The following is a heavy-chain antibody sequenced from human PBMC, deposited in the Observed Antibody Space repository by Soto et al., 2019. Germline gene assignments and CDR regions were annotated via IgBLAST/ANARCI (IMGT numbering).Heavy chain of an antibody. V-gene: IGHV3-23*01. J-gene: IGHJ4*02. Sequence: RRSHTLSGAGPRGTLILYAMSCVLQTPGKGLEWVSSISGSGGGTYYADSVKGRFTFSRDNSKNTLYLQMNSLRAEDTAVYYCAKFGMATTKRSPPYYIDYSGQGALVTVSS. CDR2: ISGSGGGT. D-gene: IGHD1-1*01. CDR3: AKFGMATTKRSPPYYIDY. CDR1: RGTLILYA.